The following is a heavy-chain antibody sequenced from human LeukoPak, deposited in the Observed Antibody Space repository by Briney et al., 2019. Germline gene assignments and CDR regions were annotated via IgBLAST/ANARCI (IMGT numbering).Heavy chain of an antibody. CDR1: GFIFSDYH. D-gene: IGHD2-21*01. J-gene: IGHJ4*02. Sequence: GVSLRLSCAASGFIFSDYHINWVRQAPGRGLEWISYISTTGTTMNYADSVKGRFAISRDNAKSSLYLQMNSLRDEDTAVYYCARVWQDYSGVDYWGQGTLVTFSS. V-gene: IGHV3-48*02. CDR2: ISTTGTTM. CDR3: ARVWQDYSGVDY.